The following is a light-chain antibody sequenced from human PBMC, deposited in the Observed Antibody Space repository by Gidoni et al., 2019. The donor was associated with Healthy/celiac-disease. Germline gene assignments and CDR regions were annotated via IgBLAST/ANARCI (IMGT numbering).Light chain of an antibody. CDR2: GAS. Sequence: EIVLTQSPGTLSVPPGERATLSCRASQSVSSSDLAWYQQKPGHAPRLLIYGASSRATGIPDRFSGSGSGTDFTLTISRLEPEDFAVYYCQQYGSSPLTFGGGTKVEIK. CDR1: QSVSSSD. CDR3: QQYGSSPLT. V-gene: IGKV3-20*01. J-gene: IGKJ4*01.